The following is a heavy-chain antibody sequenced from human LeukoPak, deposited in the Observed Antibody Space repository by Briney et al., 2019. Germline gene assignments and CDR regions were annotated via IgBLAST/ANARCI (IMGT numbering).Heavy chain of an antibody. D-gene: IGHD3-16*02. J-gene: IGHJ4*02. CDR3: ASMFDYVWGSYRYTVDY. Sequence: GASVKVSCKASGYTFTSYAINWVRQATGQGLEWMGWMNPNSGNTGYAQKFQGRVTMTRNTSISTAYMELSSLRSEDTAVYYCASMFDYVWGSYRYTVDYWGQGTLVTVSS. CDR1: GYTFTSYA. V-gene: IGHV1-8*01. CDR2: MNPNSGNT.